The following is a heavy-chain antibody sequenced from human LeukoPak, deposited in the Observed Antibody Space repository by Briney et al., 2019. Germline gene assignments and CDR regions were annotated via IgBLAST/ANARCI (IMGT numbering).Heavy chain of an antibody. J-gene: IGHJ5*02. D-gene: IGHD1-7*01. Sequence: PSETLSLTCAVYSGSFSGYYWSWIRQSPGKGLEWIGEIDHDGRTNYNPSLKSRVTISADTSRNQFFLKVRSVTAADTAVYYCARGGITGTTCWFDPWGQGTQVTVSS. CDR1: SGSFSGYY. V-gene: IGHV4-34*01. CDR2: IDHDGRT. CDR3: ARGGITGTTCWFDP.